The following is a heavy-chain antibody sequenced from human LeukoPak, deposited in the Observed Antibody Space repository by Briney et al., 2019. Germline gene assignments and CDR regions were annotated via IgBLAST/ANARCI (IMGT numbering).Heavy chain of an antibody. V-gene: IGHV1-69*05. CDR2: NIPIFGTA. CDR3: ARDHGGNPFDY. Sequence: SVKVSCKASGGTFSSYAISWVRQAPGQGLEWMGGNIPIFGTANYAQKSQGTVTITTDESTSTAYMELSSLRSEDTAVYYCARDHGGNPFDYWGQGTLVTVSS. D-gene: IGHD4-23*01. J-gene: IGHJ4*02. CDR1: GGTFSSYA.